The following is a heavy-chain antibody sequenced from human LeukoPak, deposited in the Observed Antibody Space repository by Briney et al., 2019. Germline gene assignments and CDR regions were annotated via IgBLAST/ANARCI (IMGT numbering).Heavy chain of an antibody. CDR2: IRASGDST. D-gene: IGHD6-13*01. J-gene: IGHJ5*02. CDR3: AKGGYSSWFDP. V-gene: IGHV3-23*01. Sequence: PGGSLRLSCAATGFTFTSYAMTWVRQAPGKGLEWVSTIRASGDSTYYADSVKGRLTIPRDNPKNTLYVQMNSLRAEDTAVYYCAKGGYSSWFDPWGQGTLVTVSS. CDR1: GFTFTSYA.